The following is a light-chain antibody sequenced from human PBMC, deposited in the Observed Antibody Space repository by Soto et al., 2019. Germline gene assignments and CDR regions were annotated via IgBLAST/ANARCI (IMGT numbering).Light chain of an antibody. CDR3: LQVYNYPRT. CDR1: QGIRND. CDR2: AAS. V-gene: IGKV1-6*01. J-gene: IGKJ4*01. Sequence: IQMTQSPSSLSATVGDRVTLXXRASQGIRNDVAWYQQKPGQAPKXVIYAASSLQRGGPSRFSGSGSGTDFTLTISSLQPEDFATYYCLQVYNYPRTFGGGTKVEI.